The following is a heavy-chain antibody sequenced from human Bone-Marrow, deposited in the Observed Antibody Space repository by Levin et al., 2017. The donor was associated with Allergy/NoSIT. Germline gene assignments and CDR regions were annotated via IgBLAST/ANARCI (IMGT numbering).Heavy chain of an antibody. CDR1: GYTFTSYG. D-gene: IGHD6-19*01. CDR3: ARGDVYSSGWYGDYYYAMDV. Sequence: GESLKISCKASGYTFTSYGISWVRQAPGHGLEWMGWNSAYNANTNYAQKLQGRVTMTTDTPTSTAYMELRSLRSDDTAVYYCARGDVYSSGWYGDYYYAMDVWGQGTTVTVSS. CDR2: NSAYNANT. J-gene: IGHJ6*02. V-gene: IGHV1-18*01.